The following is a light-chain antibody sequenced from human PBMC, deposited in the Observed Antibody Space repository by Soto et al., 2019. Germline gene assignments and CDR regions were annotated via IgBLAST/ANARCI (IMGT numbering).Light chain of an antibody. CDR3: QQRSNGFT. J-gene: IGKJ3*01. V-gene: IGKV3-11*01. Sequence: EIVLTQSPATLSLSPGERATLSCRASQRVSSYLPWYQQKPGQAPRLLIYDASNRATGIPARFSGSGSGTDFTLTISSLEPEDFAVYYCQQRSNGFTFGPGTKVDIK. CDR2: DAS. CDR1: QRVSSY.